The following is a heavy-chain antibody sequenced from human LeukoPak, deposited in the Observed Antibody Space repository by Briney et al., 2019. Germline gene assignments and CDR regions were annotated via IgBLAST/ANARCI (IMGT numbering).Heavy chain of an antibody. V-gene: IGHV3-23*01. Sequence: TGGSLRLSCAASGFTFSSYAMSWVRQAPGKGLEWVSSITGSGASTYYADSVKGRFTISRDNSKNTLYLQMNSLRVEDTAVYYCVKRSQNWPQIDDWGPGTLVTVSS. J-gene: IGHJ4*02. CDR3: VKRSQNWPQIDD. CDR2: ITGSGAST. CDR1: GFTFSSYA.